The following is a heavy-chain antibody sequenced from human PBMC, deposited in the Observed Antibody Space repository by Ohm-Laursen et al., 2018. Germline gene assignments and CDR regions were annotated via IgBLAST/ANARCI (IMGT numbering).Heavy chain of an antibody. V-gene: IGHV1-8*01. Sequence: SVKVSCKASGYTFTSYDINWVRQATGQGLEWMGWMNPNSGNTGYAQKFQGRVTMTRNTSISTAYMELSSLRSEDTAVYYCARERGDGYTLDCWGRGTLVTVSS. CDR2: MNPNSGNT. CDR1: GYTFTSYD. CDR3: ARERGDGYTLDC. D-gene: IGHD5-24*01. J-gene: IGHJ4*02.